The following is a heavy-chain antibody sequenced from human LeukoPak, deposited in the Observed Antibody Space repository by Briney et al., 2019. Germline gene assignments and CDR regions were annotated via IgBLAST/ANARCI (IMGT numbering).Heavy chain of an antibody. D-gene: IGHD2-2*02. CDR2: IYSSGTT. CDR1: GGSINGAGYY. CDR3: ARDCSASNCYTNFDY. J-gene: IGHJ4*02. V-gene: IGHV4-31*10. Sequence: PSQTLSLTCTVSGGSINGAGYYWSWIRQHPGKGLEWIGRIYSSGTTDYNPSLKSRVTMSVDTSKNQFSLKPRSVTAADTAVYFCARDCSASNCYTNFDYWGPGTLVTVSS.